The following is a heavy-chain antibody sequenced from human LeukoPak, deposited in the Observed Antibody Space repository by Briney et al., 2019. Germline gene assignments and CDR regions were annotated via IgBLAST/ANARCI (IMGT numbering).Heavy chain of an antibody. CDR1: GFTFSNA. CDR3: ARVSRGPHPYYYDSSGYMDY. V-gene: IGHV3-53*01. D-gene: IGHD3-22*01. J-gene: IGHJ4*02. Sequence: GKSLRLSCAASGFTFSNAMHWVRQAPGKGLEWVSVIYSGGSTYYADSVKGRFTISRDNSKNTLYLQMNSLRAEDTAVYYCARVSRGPHPYYYDSSGYMDYWGQGALVTVSS. CDR2: IYSGGST.